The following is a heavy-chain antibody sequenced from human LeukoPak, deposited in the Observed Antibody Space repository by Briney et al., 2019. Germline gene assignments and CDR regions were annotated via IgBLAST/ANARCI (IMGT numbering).Heavy chain of an antibody. CDR2: IYYSGST. D-gene: IGHD6-19*01. J-gene: IGHJ3*02. V-gene: IGHV4-59*01. CDR1: GGSISSYY. Sequence: PSETLSLTCTVSGGSISSYYWSWIRQPPGKGLEWIGYIYYSGSTNYNPSLKSRVTISVDTSKNQFSLKLSSVTAADTAVYYCAREGRIAVAVDAFDIWGQGTMVTVSS. CDR3: AREGRIAVAVDAFDI.